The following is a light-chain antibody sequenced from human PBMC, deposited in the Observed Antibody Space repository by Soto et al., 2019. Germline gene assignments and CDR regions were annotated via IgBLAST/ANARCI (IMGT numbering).Light chain of an antibody. J-gene: IGLJ3*02. CDR2: GNS. CDR1: SSNIGAGYD. Sequence: QSVLTQPPSVSGAPGQRVTISCTGSSSNIGAGYDVHWYQQLPGTAPKFLIYGNSNRPSGVPDRFSGSKSGTSASLAITGLQDEDEADYYCQSYDSSLSGWVFCGGTQLTVL. V-gene: IGLV1-40*01. CDR3: QSYDSSLSGWV.